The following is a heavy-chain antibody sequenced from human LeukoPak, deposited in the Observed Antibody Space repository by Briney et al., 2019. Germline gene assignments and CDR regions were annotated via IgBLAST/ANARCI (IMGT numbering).Heavy chain of an antibody. CDR2: IYYSGST. Sequence: SETLSLTCTVSGGSISSYYWSWIRQPPGKGLEWIGYIYYSGSTNYNPSLKSRVTISVDTSKNQFSLKLSSVTAADTAVYYCARAPYDYVWGSYRYYYFDYWGQGTLVTVSS. CDR1: GGSISSYY. J-gene: IGHJ4*02. CDR3: ARAPYDYVWGSYRYYYFDY. D-gene: IGHD3-16*02. V-gene: IGHV4-59*01.